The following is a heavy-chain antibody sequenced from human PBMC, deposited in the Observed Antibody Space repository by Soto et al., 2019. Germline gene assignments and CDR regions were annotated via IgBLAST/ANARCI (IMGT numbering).Heavy chain of an antibody. V-gene: IGHV4-31*03. CDR2: IYYSGNT. CDR1: GGSISSGGYY. J-gene: IGHJ4*02. Sequence: TLSLTCTVSGGSISSGGYYWSWIRQHPGKGLEWIGYIYYSGNTYYNPSLKSRVTISEDTSKNQFSLKLSSVTAADTAVYYCARATYYYDSSGYSDRVLDYWGQGTLVTVSS. CDR3: ARATYYYDSSGYSDRVLDY. D-gene: IGHD3-22*01.